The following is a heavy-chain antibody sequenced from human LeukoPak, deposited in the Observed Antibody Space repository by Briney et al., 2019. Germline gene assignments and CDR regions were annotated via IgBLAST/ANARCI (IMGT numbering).Heavy chain of an antibody. D-gene: IGHD2-2*01. V-gene: IGHV3-23*01. CDR3: VRGARSTIFDS. J-gene: IGHJ4*02. Sequence: DSVKGRFTISRDNSKNTLYLQINSLTADDTAVYYCVRGARSTIFDSWGQGTLVTVSS.